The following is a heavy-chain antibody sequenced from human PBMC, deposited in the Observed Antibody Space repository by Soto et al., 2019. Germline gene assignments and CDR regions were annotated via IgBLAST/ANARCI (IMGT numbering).Heavy chain of an antibody. D-gene: IGHD1-1*01. Sequence: SETLSLTCAVYGGSFSGYYWSWIRQPPGKGLEWIGEINHSGSTNYNPSLKSRVTISVDTSKNQFSLKLSSVTAADTAVYYFARGAENWNLYYYYYMDVWGKGTTVTVSS. CDR3: ARGAENWNLYYYYYMDV. J-gene: IGHJ6*03. CDR2: INHSGST. V-gene: IGHV4-34*01. CDR1: GGSFSGYY.